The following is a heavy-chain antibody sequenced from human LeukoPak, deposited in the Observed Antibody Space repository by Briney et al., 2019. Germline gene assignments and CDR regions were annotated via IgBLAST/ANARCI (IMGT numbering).Heavy chain of an antibody. J-gene: IGHJ4*02. CDR3: ARRGSTVVTPPYYFDY. CDR2: IKQDGSEK. D-gene: IGHD4-23*01. CDR1: GFTFSSYW. V-gene: IGHV3-7*01. Sequence: GGSLRLSCAASGFTFSSYWMSWVRQAPGKGLEWVANIKQDGSEKYYMDSVKGRFTISRDNAKNSLYLQMNSLRAEDTAVYYCARRGSTVVTPPYYFDYWGQGTLVTVSS.